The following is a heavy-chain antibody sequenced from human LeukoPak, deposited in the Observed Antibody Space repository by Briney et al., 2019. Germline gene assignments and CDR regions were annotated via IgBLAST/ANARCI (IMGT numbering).Heavy chain of an antibody. CDR3: ARESHYDYVWGSYRYPDI. CDR1: GGSISSSSYY. CDR2: IYYSGST. Sequence: PSETLSLTCTVSGGSISSSSYYWGWIRQPPGKGLEWIGSIYYSGSTYYNPSLKSRVTISVDTSKNQFSLKLSSVTAADTAVYYCARESHYDYVWGSYRYPDIWGQGTMVTVSS. V-gene: IGHV4-39*02. D-gene: IGHD3-16*02. J-gene: IGHJ3*02.